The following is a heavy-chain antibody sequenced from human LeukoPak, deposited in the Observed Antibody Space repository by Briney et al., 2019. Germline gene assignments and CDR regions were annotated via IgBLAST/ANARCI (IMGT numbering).Heavy chain of an antibody. V-gene: IGHV4-34*01. Sequence: SETLSLTCAVYGGSFSGYYWSWIRQPPGKGLEWIGEINHSGSTNYNPSLKSRVTISVDTSKNQFSLKLSSVTAADTAVYYCARDLYSSSTCCLDPWGQGTLVTVSS. J-gene: IGHJ5*02. CDR3: ARDLYSSSTCCLDP. D-gene: IGHD2-2*01. CDR1: GGSFSGYY. CDR2: INHSGST.